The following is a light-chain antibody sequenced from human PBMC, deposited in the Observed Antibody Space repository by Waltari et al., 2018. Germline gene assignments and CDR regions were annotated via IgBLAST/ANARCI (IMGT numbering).Light chain of an antibody. CDR1: QSISSL. CDR3: QKYNSYPWT. J-gene: IGKJ1*01. Sequence: DIQMTQSPSTLSASVGDRLTITCRASQSISSLLAWYQQEPGKAPKLLIYRASNLESGVPSRFSGSGSETEFTLTISSLQPDDFATYFCQKYNSYPWTFGRRTKVEIK. CDR2: RAS. V-gene: IGKV1-5*03.